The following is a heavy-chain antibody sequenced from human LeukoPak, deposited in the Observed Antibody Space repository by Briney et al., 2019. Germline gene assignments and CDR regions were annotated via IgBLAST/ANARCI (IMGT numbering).Heavy chain of an antibody. CDR2: VNEDGSRT. V-gene: IGHV3-74*01. Sequence: GGSLRLSCAGSGFTFSNLWVHWVRQAPGKGLVWVSRVNEDGSRTDYADFVQGRFSISRDNAKNRLYLQMNSLTVEDTAVYYCARSMSGRYDFWGQGTLVTVSS. J-gene: IGHJ4*02. D-gene: IGHD1-26*01. CDR3: ARSMSGRYDF. CDR1: GFTFSNLW.